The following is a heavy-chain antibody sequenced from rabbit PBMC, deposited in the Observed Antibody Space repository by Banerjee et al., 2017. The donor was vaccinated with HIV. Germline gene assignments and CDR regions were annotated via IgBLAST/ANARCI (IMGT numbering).Heavy chain of an antibody. J-gene: IGHJ4*01. Sequence: QSLVESGGGLVKPGASLTLTCKASGFDFSTYYDMCWVRQAPGKGLEWIACIWVGNSDTTYYANWAKGRFTISKTSSTTVTLQMTSLTAADTATYFCARDLAGVIGWNFNLWGQGTLVTVS. CDR3: ARDLAGVIGWNFNL. CDR1: GFDFSTYYD. CDR2: IWVGNSDTT. V-gene: IGHV1S40*01. D-gene: IGHD4-1*01.